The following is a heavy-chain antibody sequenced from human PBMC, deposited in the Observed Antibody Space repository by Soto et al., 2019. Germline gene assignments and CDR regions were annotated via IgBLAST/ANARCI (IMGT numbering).Heavy chain of an antibody. Sequence: QVQLVQSGAEVKKPGASVKVSCKASGYTFNSYDINWVRQDTGQGLEWMGWMNPNSGNTGYVQKFQGRVTMTRNTSISTAYMELSSLRSEDTAVYYCAGEGNYYDSSGYFGPWFDPWGQGTLVTVSS. V-gene: IGHV1-8*01. CDR2: MNPNSGNT. CDR3: AGEGNYYDSSGYFGPWFDP. J-gene: IGHJ5*02. D-gene: IGHD3-22*01. CDR1: GYTFNSYD.